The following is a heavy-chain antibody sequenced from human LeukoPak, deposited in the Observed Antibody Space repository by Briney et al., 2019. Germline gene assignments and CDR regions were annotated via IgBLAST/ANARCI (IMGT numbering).Heavy chain of an antibody. CDR1: GGSISSSSYY. J-gene: IGHJ4*02. D-gene: IGHD6-19*01. CDR3: ASTLPIPGIAVAFFDY. V-gene: IGHV4-39*01. CDR2: IYYSGST. Sequence: PSETLSLTCTVSGGSISSSSYYWGWIRQPPGKGLEWIGSIYYSGSTYYNPSLKSRVTISVDTSKNQFSLKLSSVTAADTAVYYCASTLPIPGIAVAFFDYWGQGTLVTVSS.